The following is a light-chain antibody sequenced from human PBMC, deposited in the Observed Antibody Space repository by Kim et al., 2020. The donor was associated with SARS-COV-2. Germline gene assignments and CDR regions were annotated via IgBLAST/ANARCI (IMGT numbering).Light chain of an antibody. CDR1: SSDVGGYDY. CDR2: GVT. J-gene: IGLJ3*02. Sequence: QSALTQPASVSGSPGQSITISCTGTSSDVGGYDYVSWYQQYPGKAPKLMIYGVTQRPSGVSNRFSGSKSGSTASLTISGLQAEDEADYYCASYTSSTFLVFGGGTQLTVL. V-gene: IGLV2-14*01. CDR3: ASYTSSTFLV.